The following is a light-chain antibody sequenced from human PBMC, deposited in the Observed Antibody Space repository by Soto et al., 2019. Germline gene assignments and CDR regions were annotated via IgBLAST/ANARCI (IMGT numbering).Light chain of an antibody. CDR2: AAS. Sequence: AIQMTQSPSSLSASVGDRVTIACRASQGITTELAWYQQKTGKAPKLLIYAASSLQSGVPSRFSGSGSGTDFPLTRSSLQPDDSATYYCLQDYSYPRTFGQGTKREIK. CDR3: LQDYSYPRT. V-gene: IGKV1-6*01. CDR1: QGITTE. J-gene: IGKJ2*01.